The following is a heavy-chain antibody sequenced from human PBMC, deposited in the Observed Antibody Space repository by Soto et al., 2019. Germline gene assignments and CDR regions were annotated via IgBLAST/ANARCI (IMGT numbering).Heavy chain of an antibody. CDR2: INGYNGNT. CDR3: AASTATSSL. CDR1: GYSFTNYG. Sequence: QVQLVQSGAEVKKPGASVKVSCKASGYSFTNYGFSWVRQAPGQGLEWMGWINGYNGNTNYAPKLQGRFTMTTDTSTSTAYMELGSLTSDDTAVYFCAASTATSSLWGQGTLVTLSS. V-gene: IGHV1-18*01. D-gene: IGHD1-26*01. J-gene: IGHJ4*02.